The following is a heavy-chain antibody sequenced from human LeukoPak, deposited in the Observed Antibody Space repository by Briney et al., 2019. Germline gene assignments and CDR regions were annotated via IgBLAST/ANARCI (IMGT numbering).Heavy chain of an antibody. CDR1: GFTFSSYA. J-gene: IGHJ6*03. V-gene: IGHV3-23*01. Sequence: GGSLRLSCAASGFTFSSYAMSWVRQAPGKGLEWVSAISGSGGSTYYADSVKGRFTISRDNSKNTLYLQMNSLRAEDTAVYYCAKTPYDYYYYYYMDVWGKGTTVTISS. D-gene: IGHD2-2*01. CDR3: AKTPYDYYYYYYMDV. CDR2: ISGSGGST.